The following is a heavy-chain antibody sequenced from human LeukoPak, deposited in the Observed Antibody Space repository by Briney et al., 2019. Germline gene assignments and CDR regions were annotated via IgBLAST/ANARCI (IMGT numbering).Heavy chain of an antibody. CDR2: INWNGGNT. Sequence: PGGSLRLSCAASGFTFDDYGMSWARQAPGKGLEWVSCINWNGGNTGYADSVKGRFTISRDNSKNSLYLQMNSLRAEGTALYYCASGVYYYVWGSYRYAPRDAFDIWGQGTMVTVSS. CDR1: GFTFDDYG. CDR3: ASGVYYYVWGSYRYAPRDAFDI. J-gene: IGHJ3*02. V-gene: IGHV3-20*04. D-gene: IGHD3-16*02.